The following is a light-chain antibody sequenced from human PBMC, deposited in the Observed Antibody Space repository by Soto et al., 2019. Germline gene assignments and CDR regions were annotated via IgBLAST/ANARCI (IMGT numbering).Light chain of an antibody. CDR2: LAS. CDR1: QSLLHSNGYKY. Sequence: DIVLTQSPLSLPVTPGEPAAISCRSSQSLLHSNGYKYLDWYLQKPGQSPQLLIYLASIRASGVPDRFSGSGSGTDFTLKISRVEAEDVGVYYCMQGLQTRYTFGQGTKLEIK. CDR3: MQGLQTRYT. J-gene: IGKJ2*01. V-gene: IGKV2-28*01.